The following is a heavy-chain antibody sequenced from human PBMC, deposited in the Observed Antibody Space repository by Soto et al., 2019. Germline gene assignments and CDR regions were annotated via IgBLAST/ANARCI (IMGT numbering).Heavy chain of an antibody. J-gene: IGHJ4*02. Sequence: SETLSLTCTVSGGSITSYYWSWIRQPPGKGLEWIGYIYYSGSTNYSPSLKSRVTISVDTSKNQFSLKLSSVTAADTAVYYCAREGVYGDYFDYWGQGTPVTVSS. CDR1: GGSITSYY. V-gene: IGHV4-59*12. CDR2: IYYSGST. CDR3: AREGVYGDYFDY. D-gene: IGHD4-17*01.